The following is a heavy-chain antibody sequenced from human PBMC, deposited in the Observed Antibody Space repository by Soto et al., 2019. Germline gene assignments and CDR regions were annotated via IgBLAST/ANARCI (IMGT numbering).Heavy chain of an antibody. V-gene: IGHV4-61*01. CDR1: GGSVSSGSYY. J-gene: IGHJ4*02. CDR2: IYYSGSA. CDR3: ARDNCIVGATSY. Sequence: QVQLQESGPGLVKPSETLSLTCTVSGGSVSSGSYYWSWIRQPPGKGLEWIGYIYYSGSANYNPSLWSRVPISVDTPTHQFSLKLSSVTAADTAVYYCARDNCIVGATSYWGQGTLVTVFS. D-gene: IGHD1-26*01.